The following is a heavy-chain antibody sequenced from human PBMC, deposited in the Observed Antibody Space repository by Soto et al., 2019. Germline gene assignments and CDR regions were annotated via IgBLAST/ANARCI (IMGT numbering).Heavy chain of an antibody. CDR1: GYSISRRPYY. D-gene: IGHD1-26*01. Sequence: SETPSPTRPVSGYSISRRPYYLGRIRPPPGKGLEWIASIKYSGTTFYNPSLKSRVTLSVDTSKNQFALKLSSVTAAETAVYYCARHGITGSYYDAFDIWGQGTMVTVSS. CDR3: ARHGITGSYYDAFDI. CDR2: IKYSGTT. J-gene: IGHJ3*02. V-gene: IGHV4-39*01.